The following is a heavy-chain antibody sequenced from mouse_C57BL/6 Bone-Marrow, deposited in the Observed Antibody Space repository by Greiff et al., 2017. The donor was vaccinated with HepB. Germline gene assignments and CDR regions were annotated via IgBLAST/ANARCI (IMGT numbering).Heavy chain of an antibody. D-gene: IGHD2-1*01. J-gene: IGHJ3*01. Sequence: VKLQQPGAELVRPGSSVKLSCKASGYTFTSYWMHWVKQRPIQGLEWIGNIDPSDSETHYNQKFKDKATLTVDKSSSTAYMQLSSLTSEDSAVYYCAGGGNAWFAYWGQGTLVTVSA. CDR3: AGGGNAWFAY. V-gene: IGHV1-52*01. CDR2: IDPSDSET. CDR1: GYTFTSYW.